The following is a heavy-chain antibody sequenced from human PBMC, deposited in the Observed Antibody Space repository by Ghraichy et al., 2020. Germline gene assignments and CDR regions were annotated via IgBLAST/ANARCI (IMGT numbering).Heavy chain of an antibody. Sequence: SETLSLTCTVSGGSISSYYWSWIRQPPGKGLEWIGYIYYSGSTNYNPSLKSRVTISVDTSKNQFSLKLSSVTAADTAVYYCARWGYCSSTSCYTDYWYFDLWGRGTLVTVSS. CDR2: IYYSGST. V-gene: IGHV4-59*01. J-gene: IGHJ2*01. CDR1: GGSISSYY. D-gene: IGHD2-2*02. CDR3: ARWGYCSSTSCYTDYWYFDL.